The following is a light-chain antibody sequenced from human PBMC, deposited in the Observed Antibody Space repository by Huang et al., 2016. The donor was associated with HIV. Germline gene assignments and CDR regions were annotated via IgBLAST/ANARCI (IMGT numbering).Light chain of an antibody. CDR2: AAS. CDR1: QRITTY. J-gene: IGKJ1*01. Sequence: IQMTQSPSSLPAFVGDRVTITCRASQRITTYLNWYQQKIGEAPKLLIYAASILQSGVPLRFGGSGSGTNFSLTITNLQSEDFAGYYCQQSYSIPWTFGQGTRVEI. CDR3: QQSYSIPWT. V-gene: IGKV1-39*01.